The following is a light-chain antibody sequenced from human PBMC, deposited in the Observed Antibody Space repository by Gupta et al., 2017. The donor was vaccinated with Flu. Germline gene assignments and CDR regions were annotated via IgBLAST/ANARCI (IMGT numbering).Light chain of an antibody. Sequence: VLTQSPVTLSLSPGERATLSCRASQTVNTYLAWYQQKFGQAPRLLLYDASIRATGTPARFSGSGSATDFTLTITMLEPEDFAVYYCQQRYNWPMTFGPGTRLEIK. J-gene: IGKJ5*01. CDR1: QTVNTY. CDR3: QQRYNWPMT. V-gene: IGKV3-11*01. CDR2: DAS.